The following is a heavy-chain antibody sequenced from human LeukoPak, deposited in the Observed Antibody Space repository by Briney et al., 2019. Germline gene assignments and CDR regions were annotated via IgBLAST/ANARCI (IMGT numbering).Heavy chain of an antibody. CDR3: ARTLRFLSPDAFDI. D-gene: IGHD3-3*01. CDR2: INHSGST. V-gene: IGHV4-34*01. CDR1: GVSFSGYY. Sequence: PSETLSLTCAVYGVSFSGYYWSWIRQPPGKGLEWIGEINHSGSTNYNPSLKSRVTISVDTSKNQFSLKLSSVTAADTAVYYCARTLRFLSPDAFDIWGQGTMVTVSS. J-gene: IGHJ3*02.